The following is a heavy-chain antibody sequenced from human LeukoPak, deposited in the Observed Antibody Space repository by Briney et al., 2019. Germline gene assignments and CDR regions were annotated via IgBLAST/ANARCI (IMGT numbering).Heavy chain of an antibody. CDR2: IYYSGST. J-gene: IGHJ4*02. D-gene: IGHD6-13*01. CDR1: GGSISSSSYY. CDR3: ARRAAAAGVSFDY. Sequence: SETLSLTCTVSGGSISSSSYYWGWIRQPPGKGLGWIGSIYYSGSTYYNPSLKSRVTISVDTSKNQFSLKLSSVTAADTAVYYCARRAAAAGVSFDYWGQGTLVTVFS. V-gene: IGHV4-39*01.